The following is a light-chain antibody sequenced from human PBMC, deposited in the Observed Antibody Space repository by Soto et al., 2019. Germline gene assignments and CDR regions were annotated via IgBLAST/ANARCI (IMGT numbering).Light chain of an antibody. CDR3: ISYSSSTTLYV. CDR2: EVR. Sequence: QSALTQPASVSGSPGQSITISCTGTSSDVGGYNYLSWYQQHPGQAPKLLIYEVRHRPSGISNRFSGSKSGNTASLTISGLQAEDEADYYCISYSSSTTLYVFGPGTKLTVL. CDR1: SSDVGGYNY. V-gene: IGLV2-14*01. J-gene: IGLJ1*01.